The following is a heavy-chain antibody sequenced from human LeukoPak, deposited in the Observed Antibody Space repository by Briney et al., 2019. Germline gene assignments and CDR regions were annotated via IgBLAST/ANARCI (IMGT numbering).Heavy chain of an antibody. CDR2: ISYDGTNK. CDR3: VRGGIHLWWNFDY. Sequence: GRSLRHSCAASGFTFRSFALHWVRQAPGKGLEWVAVISYDGTNKFHTRSVKGRFTISRDNSKRTQSLQMNSLRAEDTAVYYCVRGGIHLWWNFDYWGQGTLVTVSS. V-gene: IGHV3-30*14. J-gene: IGHJ4*02. CDR1: GFTFRSFA. D-gene: IGHD5-18*01.